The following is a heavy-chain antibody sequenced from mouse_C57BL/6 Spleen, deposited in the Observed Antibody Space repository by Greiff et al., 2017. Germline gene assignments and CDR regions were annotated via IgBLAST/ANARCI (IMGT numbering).Heavy chain of an antibody. CDR2: IDPENGDT. J-gene: IGHJ2*01. CDR3: TTDEDFDY. CDR1: GFNIKDDY. Sequence: VHVKQSGAELVRPGASVKLSCTASGFNIKDDYMHWVKQRPEQGLEWIGWIDPENGDTEYASKFQGKATITADTSSNTAYLQLSSLTSEDTAVYYCTTDEDFDYWGQGTTLTVSS. V-gene: IGHV14-4*01. D-gene: IGHD2-3*01.